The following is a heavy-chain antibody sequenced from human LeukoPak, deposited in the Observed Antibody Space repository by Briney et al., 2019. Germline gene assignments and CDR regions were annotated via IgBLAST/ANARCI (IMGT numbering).Heavy chain of an antibody. CDR1: GFTFSSYG. J-gene: IGHJ4*02. CDR3: ARGGYYGSGRYYFDS. Sequence: GGSLRLSCAASGFTFSSYGMHWVRQAPSKGLEWVAFIRYDGSNKYYADSVKGRFTISRDNAKNTLHLQMNSLRAEDTAVYYCARGGYYGSGRYYFDSWGQGTLVTVSS. CDR2: IRYDGSNK. V-gene: IGHV3-30*02. D-gene: IGHD3-3*01.